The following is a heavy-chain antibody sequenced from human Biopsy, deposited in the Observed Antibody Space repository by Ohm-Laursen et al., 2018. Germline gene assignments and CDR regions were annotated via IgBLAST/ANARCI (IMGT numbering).Heavy chain of an antibody. V-gene: IGHV2-70*11. CDR2: VDWDDYK. CDR1: GFSLSARGMC. Sequence: TQTLTLTCSFSGFSLSARGMCVRWIHQAPGKALEWLARVDWDDYKDYSASLQTKLSISKETSNDQMVLTVNNVDPADTATYYCARTPILIVSAGLVYRHRRHLQGMDVWGQGIAVTVS. CDR3: ARTPILIVSAGLVYRHRRHLQGMDV. D-gene: IGHD6-13*01. J-gene: IGHJ6*02.